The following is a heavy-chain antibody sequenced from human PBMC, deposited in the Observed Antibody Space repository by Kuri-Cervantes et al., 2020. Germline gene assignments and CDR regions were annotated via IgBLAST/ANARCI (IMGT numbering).Heavy chain of an antibody. CDR1: GGSISSYY. Sequence: GSLRLSCTVSGGSISSYYWSWIRQPAGKGLEWIGYIYYSGGTNYNPSLKSRVTISVDTSKNQFSLKLSSVTAADTAVYYCARSGYYNYWYFDLWGRGTLVTVSS. CDR2: IYYSGGT. J-gene: IGHJ2*01. CDR3: ARSGYYNYWYFDL. D-gene: IGHD3-3*01. V-gene: IGHV4-59*01.